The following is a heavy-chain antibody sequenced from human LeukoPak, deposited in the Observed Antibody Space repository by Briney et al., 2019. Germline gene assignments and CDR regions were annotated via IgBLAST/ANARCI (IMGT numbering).Heavy chain of an antibody. CDR3: ARDRYYDFWSGYYTGMIFDY. D-gene: IGHD3-3*01. CDR2: IIPIFGTA. V-gene: IGHV1-69*06. Sequence: SVKVSCKASGGTFSSYAISWVRQAPGQGLEWMGGIIPIFGTANYAQKFQGRVTITADKSTSTAYMELSSLRSEDTAVYYCARDRYYDFWSGYYTGMIFDYWGQGTLVTVSS. J-gene: IGHJ4*02. CDR1: GGTFSSYA.